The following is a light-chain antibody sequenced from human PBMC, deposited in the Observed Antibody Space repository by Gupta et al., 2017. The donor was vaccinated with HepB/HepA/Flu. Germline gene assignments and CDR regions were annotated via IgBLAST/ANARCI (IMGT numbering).Light chain of an antibody. V-gene: IGKV3-20*01. CDR2: GVS. Sequence: EMLLTHSPGTLSLSPGERATLSSRASQSISSTNLAWYQQMPGQAPRLLIYGVSSRGTGIPDRFSGSGSGTDFTLTISRLEPEDFAVYYCQQYGSSPWTFGQGTKVEIK. CDR1: QSISSTN. J-gene: IGKJ1*01. CDR3: QQYGSSPWT.